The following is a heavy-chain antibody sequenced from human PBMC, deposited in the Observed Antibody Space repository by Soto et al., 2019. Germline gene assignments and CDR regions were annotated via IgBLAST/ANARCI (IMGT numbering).Heavy chain of an antibody. J-gene: IGHJ6*02. CDR2: IRSKAYGGTT. CDR3: IRGATNYYYYGMDV. V-gene: IGHV3-49*04. Sequence: GGSLRLSCTASGFTFRDYAMSWVRQAPGKGLEWVGFIRSKAYGGTTDYAASVKARFTISRDDSKSIAYLQMNSLKTEDTAVYYCIRGATNYYYYGMDVWGQGTTATV. D-gene: IGHD5-12*01. CDR1: GFTFRDYA.